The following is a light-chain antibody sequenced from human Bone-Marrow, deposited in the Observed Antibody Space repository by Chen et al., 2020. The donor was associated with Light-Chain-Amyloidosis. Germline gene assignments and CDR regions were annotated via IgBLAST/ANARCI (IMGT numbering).Light chain of an antibody. V-gene: IGLV3-21*02. Sequence: SYVLTQPSSGSVAPGQTATMACGGNNLGSTSVHWYQQTPGQAPLLVVYDDSYRPSGIPERLSGSNSGNTATLTIRRVEAGDEADYYCQVWDRSSDRPVFGGGTKLTVL. CDR2: DDS. CDR1: NLGSTS. J-gene: IGLJ3*02. CDR3: QVWDRSSDRPV.